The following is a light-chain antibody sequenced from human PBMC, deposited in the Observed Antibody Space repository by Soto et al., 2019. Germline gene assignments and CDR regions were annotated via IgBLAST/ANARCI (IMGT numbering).Light chain of an antibody. J-gene: IGLJ3*02. CDR2: GDN. CDR1: SSNIGAGYD. Sequence: QSVLTQPPSGSGAPGQRVTISCTGSSSNIGAGYDVHWYQQLPGTAPKLLIYGDNNRPSGVPDRFSGSKSGTSASLAITGLQAEDEADYYCQSYDSSLSAWVFGGGTKLTVL. CDR3: QSYDSSLSAWV. V-gene: IGLV1-40*01.